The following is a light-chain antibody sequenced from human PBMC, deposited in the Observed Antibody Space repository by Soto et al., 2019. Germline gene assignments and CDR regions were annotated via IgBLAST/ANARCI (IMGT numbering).Light chain of an antibody. Sequence: QSALTQPASVSGSPGQSITITCSGTTDDVGSTDSVSWYQHHPGEAPRLVIYEVKNRPSGVPGRFSGSKSVNTASLSISGLQPEDEADYYCRTYTTTGSSIFRSGTKVTVL. J-gene: IGLJ1*01. V-gene: IGLV2-14*01. CDR3: RTYTTTGSSI. CDR1: TDDVGSTDS. CDR2: EVK.